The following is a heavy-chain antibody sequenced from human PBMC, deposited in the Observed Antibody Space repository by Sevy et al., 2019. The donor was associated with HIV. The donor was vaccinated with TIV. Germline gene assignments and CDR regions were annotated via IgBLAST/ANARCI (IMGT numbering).Heavy chain of an antibody. CDR1: GGSISSYY. D-gene: IGHD3-16*02. V-gene: IGHV4-4*07. J-gene: IGHJ4*02. Sequence: SETLSLTCTVSGGSISSYYWCWIRQPAGRGLEWIGRIYTSGSTNYNPSLKSRVTMSVDTSKNQFSLKLSSVTAADTAVYYCASDRLSSLRSPDFDYWGQGTLVTVSS. CDR2: IYTSGST. CDR3: ASDRLSSLRSPDFDY.